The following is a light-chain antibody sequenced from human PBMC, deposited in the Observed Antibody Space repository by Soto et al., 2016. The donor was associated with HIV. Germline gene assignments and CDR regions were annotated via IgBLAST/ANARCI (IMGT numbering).Light chain of an antibody. J-gene: IGKJ4*01. CDR2: AAS. CDR3: SSNIKTYPLT. V-gene: IGKV1-39*02. Sequence: DIQMTQSPSSLSASVGDRVTITCRASQSISSYLNWYQQKPGKAPKLLIYAASSLQSGVPSRFSGSGSGTDFTLTISSLQPEDFATLFLSSNIKTYPLTFGGGTEGGRSN. CDR1: QSISSY.